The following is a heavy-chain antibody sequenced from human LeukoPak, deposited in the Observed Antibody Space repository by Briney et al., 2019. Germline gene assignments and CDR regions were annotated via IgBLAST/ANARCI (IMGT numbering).Heavy chain of an antibody. CDR1: GFTVSSNY. CDR3: ARGMGVMGASTHSLDL. CDR2: IYSGGST. V-gene: IGHV3-53*01. J-gene: IGHJ3*01. D-gene: IGHD3-16*01. Sequence: HAGGSLRLSCAASGFTVSSNYMSWVRQAPGEGLGWVSVIYSGGSTYYADSVKGRFTISRDSSKNRLFLQMNSLTGEETALYLFARGMGVMGASTHSLDLWGQRTIVTV.